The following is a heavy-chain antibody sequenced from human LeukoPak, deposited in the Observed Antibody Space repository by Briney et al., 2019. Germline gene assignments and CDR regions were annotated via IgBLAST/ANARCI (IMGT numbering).Heavy chain of an antibody. Sequence: PGGSLRLSCAASGFTFSSYAMSWVRQAPGKGLEWVSAISGSGGSTYYADSVKGRFTISRDNSKNTVYLQTNSLRAEDTAVYYCAKGPIVVVPAALDYWGQGTLVTVSS. D-gene: IGHD2-2*01. CDR2: ISGSGGST. V-gene: IGHV3-23*01. CDR1: GFTFSSYA. CDR3: AKGPIVVVPAALDY. J-gene: IGHJ4*02.